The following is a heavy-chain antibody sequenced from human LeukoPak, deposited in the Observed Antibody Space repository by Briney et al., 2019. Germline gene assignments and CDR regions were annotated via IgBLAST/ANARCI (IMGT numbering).Heavy chain of an antibody. CDR3: ARAARRLNYYYYGMDV. V-gene: IGHV1-18*01. CDR2: ISAYNGNT. D-gene: IGHD3-3*01. Sequence: ASVKFSCKASGYTFTIYGISWVRHAPGQGLEWMGWISAYNGNTNYAQKLQGRVTMTTDTSTSTAYMELRSLRSDDTAVYYCARAARRLNYYYYGMDVWGQGTTVTVSS. J-gene: IGHJ6*02. CDR1: GYTFTIYG.